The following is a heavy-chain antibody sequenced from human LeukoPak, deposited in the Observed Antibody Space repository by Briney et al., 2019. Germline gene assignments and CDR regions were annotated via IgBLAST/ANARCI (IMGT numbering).Heavy chain of an antibody. D-gene: IGHD4-23*01. J-gene: IGHJ6*02. V-gene: IGHV1-69*04. CDR1: GGTFSSYA. CDR3: ARDRGFDYGGNSGSHYYYGMDV. CDR2: IIPILGIA. Sequence: SVKVSCKASGGTFSSYAISWVRQAPGQGLEWMGRIIPILGIANYAQKFQGGVTITADKSTSTAYMELSSLRSEDTAVYYCARDRGFDYGGNSGSHYYYGMDVWGQGTTVTVSS.